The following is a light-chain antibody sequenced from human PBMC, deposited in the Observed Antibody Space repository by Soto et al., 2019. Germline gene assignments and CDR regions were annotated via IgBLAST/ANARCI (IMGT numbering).Light chain of an antibody. V-gene: IGLV1-44*01. Sequence: QSVLTQPPSASGTPGQRVTISCSGSSSNIGSNPVNWYQQLPGTAPKLLIYINNQRPSGVPDRFSGSKSGTSASLAISGLQSEDEAEYYCAAWDGSLNGGVFGGGTKVTVL. CDR2: INN. J-gene: IGLJ3*02. CDR1: SSNIGSNP. CDR3: AAWDGSLNGGV.